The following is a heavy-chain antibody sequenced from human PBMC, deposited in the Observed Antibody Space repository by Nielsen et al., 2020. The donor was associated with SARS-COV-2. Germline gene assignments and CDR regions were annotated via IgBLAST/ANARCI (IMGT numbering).Heavy chain of an antibody. CDR3: ATSPGDYYGMDV. CDR1: GYTFTSYD. J-gene: IGHJ6*02. CDR2: INPNSGGT. V-gene: IGHV1-2*04. D-gene: IGHD3-10*01. Sequence: ASVKVSCKASGYTFTSYDINWVRQATGQGLEWMGWINPNSGGTNYAQKFQGWVTMTRDTSISTAYMELSRLRSDDTAVYYCATSPGDYYGMDVWGQGTTVTVSS.